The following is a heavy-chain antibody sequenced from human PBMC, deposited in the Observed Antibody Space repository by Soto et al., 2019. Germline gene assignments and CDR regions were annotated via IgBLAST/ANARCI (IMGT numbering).Heavy chain of an antibody. J-gene: IGHJ6*02. CDR1: GGTFSSYA. CDR3: ARGEDCISTSCYSDYYYYGMDV. Sequence: QVQLVQSGAEVKKPGSSVKVSCKASGGTFSSYAISWVRQAPGQGLEWMGGIIPIFGTANYAQKFQGRVTSTADESTSTAYRELSSLRSEDTAVYYCARGEDCISTSCYSDYYYYGMDVWGQGPTVTVSS. D-gene: IGHD2-2*02. CDR2: IIPIFGTA. V-gene: IGHV1-69*12.